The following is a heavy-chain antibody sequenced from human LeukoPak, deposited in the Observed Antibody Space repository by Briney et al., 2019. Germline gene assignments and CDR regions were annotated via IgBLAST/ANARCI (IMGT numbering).Heavy chain of an antibody. D-gene: IGHD6-13*01. V-gene: IGHV4-39*07. CDR2: IYYSGST. CDR1: GGSISSSSYY. CDR3: ARRPYSSIWYSFDY. Sequence: PSETLSLTCTVSGGSISSSSYYWGWIRQPPGKGLEWIGSIYYSGSTYYNPSLKSRVTISVDTSKNQFSLKLSSVTAADTAVYYCARRPYSSIWYSFDYWGQGTLVTVSS. J-gene: IGHJ4*02.